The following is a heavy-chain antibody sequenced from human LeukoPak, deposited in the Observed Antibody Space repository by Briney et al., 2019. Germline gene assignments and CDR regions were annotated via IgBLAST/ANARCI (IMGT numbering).Heavy chain of an antibody. CDR3: ARAHDYSSLALYYFDS. CDR1: GGSISSGDYY. V-gene: IGHV4-30-4*01. J-gene: IGHJ4*02. D-gene: IGHD4-11*01. Sequence: SETLSLTCTVSGGSISSGDYYWSWIRQPPGKGLEWIGYIYYSGNTYYHPSLMSRVTISKDTSKNQFSLKLSSVTAADTAVYYCARAHDYSSLALYYFDSWGQGTLVTVSS. CDR2: IYYSGNT.